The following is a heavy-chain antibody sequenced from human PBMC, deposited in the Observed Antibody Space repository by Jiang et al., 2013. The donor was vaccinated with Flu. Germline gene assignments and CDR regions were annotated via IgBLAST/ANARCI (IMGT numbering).Heavy chain of an antibody. CDR1: GASIANSGYY. Sequence: GLVKPSQTLSLTCSVSGASIANSGYYWGWIRLHPGKGLEWVGFIYHSGSTYYNPSLNGRLSISVDTSNNQFSLKVYSVTAADTALYYCARGSVLVTATPDFWGQGTLVTVSS. D-gene: IGHD2-21*02. V-gene: IGHV4-31*03. CDR2: IYHSGST. J-gene: IGHJ4*02. CDR3: ARGSVLVTATPDF.